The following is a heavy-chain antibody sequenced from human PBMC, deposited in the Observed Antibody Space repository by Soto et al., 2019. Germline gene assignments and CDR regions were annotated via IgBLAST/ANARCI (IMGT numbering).Heavy chain of an antibody. CDR2: IIPIFGTA. CDR3: ASTRGSSGNNWFDP. Sequence: GGSVKVSCKASGGAFSSYAISWVRQAPGQGLEWMGGIIPIFGTANYSQKFQGRVTITADESTSTAYMELSSLRSEDTAVYYCASTRGSSGNNWFDPWGQGTMVTVSS. J-gene: IGHJ5*02. V-gene: IGHV1-69*13. CDR1: GGAFSSYA. D-gene: IGHD3-22*01.